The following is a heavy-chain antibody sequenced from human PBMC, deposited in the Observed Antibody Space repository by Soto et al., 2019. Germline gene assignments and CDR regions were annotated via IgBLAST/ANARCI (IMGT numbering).Heavy chain of an antibody. CDR1: GGSISSYY. Sequence: SETLSLTCTVSGGSISSYYWSWIRQPPGKGLEWIGYIYYSGSTNYNPSLKSRVTISVDTSKNQFSLKLSSVTAADTAVYYCARGSVAAAGVNWFDPWGEGTLVTVSS. CDR2: IYYSGST. V-gene: IGHV4-59*01. J-gene: IGHJ5*02. CDR3: ARGSVAAAGVNWFDP. D-gene: IGHD6-13*01.